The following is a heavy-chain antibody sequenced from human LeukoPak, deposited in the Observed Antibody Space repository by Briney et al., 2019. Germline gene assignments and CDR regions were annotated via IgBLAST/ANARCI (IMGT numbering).Heavy chain of an antibody. CDR2: IYYSGST. CDR3: ARVPIVGASYMDV. J-gene: IGHJ6*03. D-gene: IGHD1-26*01. Sequence: PSETLSLTCTVSGGSISSYYWSWIRQPPGKGLEWIGYIYYSGSTNYNPSLKSRVTISVDTSKNQFSLKLSSVTAADTAVYYCARVPIVGASYMDVWGKGTTVTVSS. CDR1: GGSISSYY. V-gene: IGHV4-59*01.